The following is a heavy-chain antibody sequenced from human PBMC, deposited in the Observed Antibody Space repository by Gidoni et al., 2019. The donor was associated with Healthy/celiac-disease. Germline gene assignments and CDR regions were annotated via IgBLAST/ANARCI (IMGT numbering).Heavy chain of an antibody. Sequence: VQLVESGGGLVQPGRSLRLSCAASGFTFDDYAMHWVRQAPGKGLEWVSGISWNSGSIGYADSVKGRFTISRDNAKNSLYLQMNSLRAEDTALYYCAKDIAMNYDFWSGYDGAFDIWGQGTMVTVSS. CDR1: GFTFDDYA. D-gene: IGHD3-3*01. V-gene: IGHV3-9*01. CDR3: AKDIAMNYDFWSGYDGAFDI. CDR2: ISWNSGSI. J-gene: IGHJ3*02.